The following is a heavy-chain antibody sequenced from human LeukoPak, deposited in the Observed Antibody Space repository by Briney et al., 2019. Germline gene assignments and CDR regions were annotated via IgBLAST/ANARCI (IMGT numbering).Heavy chain of an antibody. CDR3: AREDVVLVDAVRYQYYGMDV. Sequence: GASVKVSCKASGYNFISYYMHWVRQAPGQGLEWMGIINPSGGSTSYAQKFQDRVTMTRDKSTSTVYMELSSLKSEDTAVYYCAREDVVLVDAVRYQYYGMDVWGQGTTVTVSS. J-gene: IGHJ6*02. CDR2: INPSGGST. CDR1: GYNFISYY. D-gene: IGHD2-8*01. V-gene: IGHV1-46*01.